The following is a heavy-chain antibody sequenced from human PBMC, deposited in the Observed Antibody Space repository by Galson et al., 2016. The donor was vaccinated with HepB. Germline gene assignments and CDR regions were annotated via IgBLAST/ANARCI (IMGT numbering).Heavy chain of an antibody. D-gene: IGHD5-18*01. J-gene: IGHJ5*02. CDR2: TYYRSKWYT. CDR3: ARGPYRIGRGYTYFDP. CDR1: GDSVSSASAA. V-gene: IGHV6-1*01. Sequence: CAISGDSVSSASAAWNWIRQSPSRGLEWLGRTYYRSKWYTDYAVSVRSRIIINSETSKNQFSLQLKSVTPEDTAGYFCARGPYRIGRGYTYFDPWGQGALVTVSS.